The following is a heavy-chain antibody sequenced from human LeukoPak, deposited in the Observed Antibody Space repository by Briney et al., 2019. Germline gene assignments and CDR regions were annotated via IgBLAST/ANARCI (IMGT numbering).Heavy chain of an antibody. CDR3: ARLDSSGWYARSYYFDY. D-gene: IGHD6-13*01. CDR1: GGSFSGYY. J-gene: IGHJ4*02. V-gene: IGHV4-34*01. Sequence: PSETLSLTCAVYGGSFSGYYWSWIRQPPGKGLEWIGEINHSGSTNYNPSLKSRVTISVDTSKNQFSLKLSSVTAADTAVYYCARLDSSGWYARSYYFDYWGQGTLVTVSS. CDR2: INHSGST.